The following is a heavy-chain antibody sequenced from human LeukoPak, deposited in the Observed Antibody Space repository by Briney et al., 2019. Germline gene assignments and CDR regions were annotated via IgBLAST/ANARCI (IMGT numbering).Heavy chain of an antibody. Sequence: PGGSLRLSCAASGSYWMHWIRQAPGKGLVWVSHINSDGSWTSYADSVKGRFTISKDNAKNTVYLQMNNLRAEDTAVYYCVSFYETYWGRGTLVTVSS. CDR2: INSDGSWT. D-gene: IGHD2/OR15-2a*01. CDR1: GSYW. V-gene: IGHV3-74*01. J-gene: IGHJ4*02. CDR3: VSFYETY.